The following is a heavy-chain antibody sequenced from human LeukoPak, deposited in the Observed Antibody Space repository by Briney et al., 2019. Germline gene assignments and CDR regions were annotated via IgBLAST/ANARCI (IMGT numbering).Heavy chain of an antibody. CDR3: AKGSVQAAPLYGVDG. J-gene: IGHJ4*02. D-gene: IGHD2-2*01. V-gene: IGHV3-23*01. CDR2: ISGSGGST. CDR1: GFTFGSYA. Sequence: GSLRLSCAASGFTFGSYAMSWVRQPPGKGLEWVSTISGSGGSTYYADSLKGRFTISRDNSKNTLYLQMNSPRVEDTALHYCAKGSVQAAPLYGVDGWGQGTQVTVSS.